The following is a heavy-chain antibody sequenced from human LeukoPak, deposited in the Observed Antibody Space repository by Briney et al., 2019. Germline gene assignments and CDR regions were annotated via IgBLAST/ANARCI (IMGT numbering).Heavy chain of an antibody. V-gene: IGHV1-2*02. Sequence: ASVKVSCKASGYTFTGYYMHWVRQAPGQGLEWMGWINPNSGGTNYAQKFQDRVTMTRDTSISTAYMELSRLRSDDTAVYYCARGRGRIAAGPDYWGQGTLVTVSS. D-gene: IGHD6-13*01. CDR3: ARGRGRIAAGPDY. J-gene: IGHJ4*02. CDR1: GYTFTGYY. CDR2: INPNSGGT.